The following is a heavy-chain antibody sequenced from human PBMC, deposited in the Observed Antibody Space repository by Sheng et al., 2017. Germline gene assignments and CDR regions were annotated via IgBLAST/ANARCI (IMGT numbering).Heavy chain of an antibody. V-gene: IGHV3-53*01. J-gene: IGHJ4*02. Sequence: EVQLVESGGGLIQPGGSLRLSCAASGFTVSSNYMSWVRQAPGKGLEWVSAIYSGGSTYYSDSVKGRFTISRDNSKNTIYLQMNSLRAEDSAVYYCARDLKPAAAFGSYFDSWGQGA. D-gene: IGHD6-13*01. CDR2: IYSGGST. CDR3: ARDLKPAAAFGSYFDS. CDR1: GFTVSSNY.